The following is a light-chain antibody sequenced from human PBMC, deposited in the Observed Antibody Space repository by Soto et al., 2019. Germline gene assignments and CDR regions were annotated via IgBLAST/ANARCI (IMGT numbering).Light chain of an antibody. CDR2: RNN. CDR1: SSNIGSNY. J-gene: IGLJ2*01. CDR3: AAWDDSLSGHVV. V-gene: IGLV1-47*01. Sequence: QSVLTQPPSASGTPGQRVTISCSGSSSNIGSNYVYWYLQLPGTAPKLLIYRNNQRPSGAPDRFSGSKSGTSASLAISGLRSEDEADYYCAAWDDSLSGHVVFGGGTKLTVL.